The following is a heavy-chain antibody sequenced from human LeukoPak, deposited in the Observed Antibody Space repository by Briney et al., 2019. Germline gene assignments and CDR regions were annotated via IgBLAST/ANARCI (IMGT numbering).Heavy chain of an antibody. J-gene: IGHJ4*02. CDR1: GFTFSSYA. CDR2: ISGSGGST. Sequence: GGSLRLSCAASGFTFSSYAMSWVRQAPGKGLEWVSAISGSGGSTYCADSVKGRFTISRDNSKNTLYLQMNSLRAEDTAVYYCAKPMYYYDSSGYLSGPFDYWGQGTLVTVSS. V-gene: IGHV3-23*01. D-gene: IGHD3-22*01. CDR3: AKPMYYYDSSGYLSGPFDY.